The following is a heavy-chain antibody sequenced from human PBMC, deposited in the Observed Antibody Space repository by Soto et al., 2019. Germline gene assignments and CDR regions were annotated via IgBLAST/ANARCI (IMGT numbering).Heavy chain of an antibody. J-gene: IGHJ6*02. V-gene: IGHV1-69*13. CDR1: GGTFSSYA. CDR2: IIPIFGTA. CDR3: ARGKSISYYYYGMDV. D-gene: IGHD3-3*02. Sequence: SSVKVSWKASGGTFSSYAISWVRQAPGQGLEWMGGIIPIFGTANYAQKFQGRVTITADESTSTAYMELSSLRSEDKAVYYCARGKSISYYYYGMDVWGQGTTVTVSS.